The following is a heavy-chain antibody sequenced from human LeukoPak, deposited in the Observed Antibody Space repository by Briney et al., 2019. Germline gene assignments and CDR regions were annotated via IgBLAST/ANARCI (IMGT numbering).Heavy chain of an antibody. J-gene: IGHJ3*02. V-gene: IGHV1-46*01. D-gene: IGHD3-22*01. CDR1: GYTFTSYY. CDR3: ARDPYYYDSSGYLTAFDI. Sequence: ASVKVSCKASGYTFTSYYMHWVRQAPGLGLEWMGIINPSGGSTSYAQKFQGRVTMTRDTSTSTVYMELSSLRSEDTAVYYCARDPYYYDSSGYLTAFDIWGQGTMVTVSS. CDR2: INPSGGST.